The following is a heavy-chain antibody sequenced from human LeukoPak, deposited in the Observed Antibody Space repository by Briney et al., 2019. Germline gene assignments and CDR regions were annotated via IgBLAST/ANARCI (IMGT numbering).Heavy chain of an antibody. J-gene: IGHJ6*03. CDR3: ARDLGILQRNMDV. Sequence: PGGPLRLSCAASGFTFDDYGMSWVRQAPGKGLEWVSGINWNGGSTGYADSVKGRFTISRDNAKNSLYLQMNSLRAEDTALYYCARDLGILQRNMDVWGKGTTVTISS. CDR2: INWNGGST. V-gene: IGHV3-20*04. CDR1: GFTFDDYG. D-gene: IGHD6-13*01.